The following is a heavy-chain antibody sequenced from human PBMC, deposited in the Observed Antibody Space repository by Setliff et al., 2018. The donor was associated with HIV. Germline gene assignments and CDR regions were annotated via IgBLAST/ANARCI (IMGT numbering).Heavy chain of an antibody. CDR3: TTDLGGSHHGWNY. CDR1: GFTFSNAW. V-gene: IGHV3-15*07. D-gene: IGHD2-15*01. J-gene: IGHJ4*02. Sequence: GGSLRLSCAASGFTFSNAWMNWVRQAPGKGLEWVGRIKSKTDGGTTNYAAPVQGRFTISRDDSKNTLYLQMNSLKTADTAVYYCTTDLGGSHHGWNYWGQGTLVTVSS. CDR2: IKSKTDGGTT.